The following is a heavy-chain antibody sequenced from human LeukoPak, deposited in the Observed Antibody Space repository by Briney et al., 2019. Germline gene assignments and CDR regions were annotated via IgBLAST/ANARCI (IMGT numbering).Heavy chain of an antibody. D-gene: IGHD2-2*01. CDR3: ATYCSSTSCYLHYFDY. Sequence: SVKVSCKASGGTLSSYAISWVRQAPGQGLEWMGGIIPIFGTANYAQKFQGRVTITADESTSTAYMELSSLRSEDTAVYYCATYCSSTSCYLHYFDYWGQGTLVTVPS. V-gene: IGHV1-69*01. J-gene: IGHJ4*02. CDR2: IIPIFGTA. CDR1: GGTLSSYA.